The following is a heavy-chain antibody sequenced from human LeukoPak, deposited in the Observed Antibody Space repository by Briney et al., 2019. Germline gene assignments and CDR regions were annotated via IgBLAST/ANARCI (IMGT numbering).Heavy chain of an antibody. D-gene: IGHD3-10*01. J-gene: IGHJ6*02. CDR1: GFTFSHFW. CDR3: ARGDPPLWFGERRYGMDV. CDR2: IKKTGSET. V-gene: IGHV3-7*01. Sequence: GGSLRLSCAASGFTFSHFWMSWVRQAPGRGLEWVAYIKKTGSETYYVDSVKGRFTITRDNTRNSLFLQMYSLRAEDTAVYYCARGDPPLWFGERRYGMDVWGQGTTVTVSS.